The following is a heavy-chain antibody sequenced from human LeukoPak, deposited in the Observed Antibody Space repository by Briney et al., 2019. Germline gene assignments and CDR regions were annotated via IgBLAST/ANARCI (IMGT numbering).Heavy chain of an antibody. CDR1: GYTFTSYG. CDR3: ARDLRGSAVSGYVNYYYYYYMDV. Sequence: ASVKVSCKASGYTFTSYGISWVRQAPGQGLEWMGWISAYNGNTNYAQKLQGRVTMTTDTSTSTAYMELRSLRSDDTAVYYCARDLRGSAVSGYVNYYYYYYMDVWGKGTTVTVSS. CDR2: ISAYNGNT. V-gene: IGHV1-18*01. D-gene: IGHD5-12*01. J-gene: IGHJ6*03.